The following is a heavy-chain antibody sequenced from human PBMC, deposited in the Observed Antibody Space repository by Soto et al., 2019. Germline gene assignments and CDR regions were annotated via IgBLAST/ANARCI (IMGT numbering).Heavy chain of an antibody. V-gene: IGHV3-23*01. D-gene: IGHD3-10*01. J-gene: IGHJ4*02. CDR1: GFPFNNYA. CDR3: AKGRGGSGSLTPRVDF. Sequence: EVQLLESGGGLVQPGGSLRLSCPASGFPFNNYAMTWVRQAPGKGLEWVSAIRGGGDTTSYADSVKGRFTVSRDGSKNTLYLQMSSLRAEDTALYYCAKGRGGSGSLTPRVDFWGQGTLVTVSS. CDR2: IRGGGDTT.